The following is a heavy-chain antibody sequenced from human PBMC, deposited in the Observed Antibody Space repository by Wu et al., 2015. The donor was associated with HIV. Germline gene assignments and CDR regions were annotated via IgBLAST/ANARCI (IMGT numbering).Heavy chain of an antibody. CDR2: IVPIFDTT. D-gene: IGHD3-16*01. Sequence: QVQLVQSGAELKKPGSSVKVSCKVSGGSFSTYGVNWVRQAPGQGLEWMGRIVPIFDTTHYAPKFQGKVMITVDEATTTAYMELSSLTSDDTAIYYCAGDLERAHYYYYLMGVWGQGTTVTVSS. CDR3: AGDLERAHYYYYLMGV. CDR1: GGSFSTYG. J-gene: IGHJ6*02. V-gene: IGHV1-69*13.